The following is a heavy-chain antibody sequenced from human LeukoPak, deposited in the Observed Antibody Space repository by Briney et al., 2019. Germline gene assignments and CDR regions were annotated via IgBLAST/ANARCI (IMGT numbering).Heavy chain of an antibody. CDR3: ARDNWNDVSGAFDV. V-gene: IGHV3-23*01. Sequence: GGSLRPSCAASGFTFSNYAMSWVRQAPGKGLEWVSGIRHSGGNTYSADSVKGRFTISRDNSKSTLYLQMNRLRAEDSALYFCARDNWNDVSGAFDVWGQGTVVTVSS. CDR1: GFTFSNYA. CDR2: IRHSGGNT. J-gene: IGHJ3*01. D-gene: IGHD1-1*01.